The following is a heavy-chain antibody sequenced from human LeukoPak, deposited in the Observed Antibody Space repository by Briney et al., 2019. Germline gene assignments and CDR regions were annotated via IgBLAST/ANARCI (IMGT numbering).Heavy chain of an antibody. Sequence: SETLSLTCAVYGGSFSGYYWSWIRQPPGKGLEWIGEINHSGSTNYNPSLKSRVTISVDTSKNQFSLKLSSVTAVDTAVYYCARADDAFDIWGQGTMVTVSS. CDR3: ARADDAFDI. V-gene: IGHV4-34*01. CDR2: INHSGST. CDR1: GGSFSGYY. J-gene: IGHJ3*02.